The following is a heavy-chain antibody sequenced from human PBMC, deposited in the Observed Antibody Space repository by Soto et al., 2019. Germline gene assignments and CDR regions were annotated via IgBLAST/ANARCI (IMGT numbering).Heavy chain of an antibody. J-gene: IGHJ5*02. Sequence: SETLSLTCTVSGGSISSGDYYWSWIRQPPGKGLEWIGYIYYSGSTYYNPSLKSRVTISVDTSKNQFSLKLSSVTAADTAVYYCARDQLYYYDSSGYYFEDWFDPWGQGTLVTVSS. CDR3: ARDQLYYYDSSGYYFEDWFDP. D-gene: IGHD3-22*01. CDR2: IYYSGST. V-gene: IGHV4-30-4*01. CDR1: GGSISSGDYY.